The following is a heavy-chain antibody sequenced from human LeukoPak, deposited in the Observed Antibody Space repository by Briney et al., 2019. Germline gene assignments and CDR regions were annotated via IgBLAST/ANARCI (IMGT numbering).Heavy chain of an antibody. J-gene: IGHJ4*02. Sequence: PSETLSLTCTVSGGSISSSSYYWGWIRQPPGKGLEWIGSIYYSGSTYYNPSLKSRVTISVGTSKNQFSLKLSSVTAADTAVYYCARQGGGSLDYWGQGTLVTVSS. CDR1: GGSISSSSYY. CDR3: ARQGGGSLDY. CDR2: IYYSGST. D-gene: IGHD2-15*01. V-gene: IGHV4-39*01.